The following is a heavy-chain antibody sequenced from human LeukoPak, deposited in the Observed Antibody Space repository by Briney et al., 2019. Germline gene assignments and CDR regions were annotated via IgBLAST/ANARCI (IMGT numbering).Heavy chain of an antibody. V-gene: IGHV3-21*04. CDR3: AKDISYSGYDYFDY. Sequence: PGGSLRLSCAASGFTFSSYSMNWVRQAPGKGLEWVSSISSSSSYIYYADSVKGRFTISRDNAKNSLYLQMNSLRAEDTALYYCAKDISYSGYDYFDYWGQGTLVTVSS. D-gene: IGHD5-12*01. J-gene: IGHJ4*02. CDR1: GFTFSSYS. CDR2: ISSSSSYI.